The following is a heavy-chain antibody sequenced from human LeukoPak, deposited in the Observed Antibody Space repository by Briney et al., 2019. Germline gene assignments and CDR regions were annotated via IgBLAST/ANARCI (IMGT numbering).Heavy chain of an antibody. CDR1: GGSIRSYY. J-gene: IGHJ3*02. CDR2: IYYSGST. Sequence: SETLSLTCTVSGGSIRSYYWSWIRQPPGKGLEWIGYIYYSGSTNYNPSLKSRVTMSVDTSKNQFSLKLSSVTAADTAVYYCARYQTPIAAAGSRYAFDIWGQGTTVTVSS. CDR3: ARYQTPIAAAGSRYAFDI. V-gene: IGHV4-59*01. D-gene: IGHD6-13*01.